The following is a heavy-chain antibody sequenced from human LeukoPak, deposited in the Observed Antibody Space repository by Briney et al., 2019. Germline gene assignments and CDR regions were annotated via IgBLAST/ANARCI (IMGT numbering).Heavy chain of an antibody. J-gene: IGHJ4*02. CDR2: IWYDGSKT. CDR3: ARDDCSTTPCYAY. CDR1: GFTFTNYS. V-gene: IGHV3-33*01. Sequence: GRSLGLSCTTSGFTFTNYSINWVRQAPGKGLEWVAAIWYDGSKTSYTDSVKGRFTVSRDISKNTVYLQMNGLKAEDTAVYYCARDDCSTTPCYAYWGQGTLVTVSS. D-gene: IGHD2-2*01.